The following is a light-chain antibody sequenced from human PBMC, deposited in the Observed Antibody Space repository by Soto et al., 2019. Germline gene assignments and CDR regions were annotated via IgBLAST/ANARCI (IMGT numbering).Light chain of an antibody. J-gene: IGLJ1*01. CDR2: DVS. CDR3: SSYTSISTLYV. CDR1: SIDVGGYNY. Sequence: QSALTQPASVSGSPGQSITISCTGTSIDVGGYNYVSWYQQHPGKAPKLMIYDVSNRPSGVSNRFSGSKSGNTASLTISGLQAEDEADYYCSSYTSISTLYVFGTGTKVTVL. V-gene: IGLV2-14*01.